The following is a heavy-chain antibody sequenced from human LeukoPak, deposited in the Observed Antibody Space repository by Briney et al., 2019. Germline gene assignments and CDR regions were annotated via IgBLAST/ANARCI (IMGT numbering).Heavy chain of an antibody. CDR3: ASTMVRGLTYYYYYMDV. CDR1: SGSFSGYY. V-gene: IGHV4-34*01. J-gene: IGHJ6*03. D-gene: IGHD3-10*01. Sequence: SETLSLTCAVYSGSFSGYYWSWIRQPPGKGLEWIGEINHSGSTSYNPSLKSRVTISVDTSKNQFSLKVSSVTAADTAVYYCASTMVRGLTYYYYYMDVWGKGTTVTVSS. CDR2: INHSGST.